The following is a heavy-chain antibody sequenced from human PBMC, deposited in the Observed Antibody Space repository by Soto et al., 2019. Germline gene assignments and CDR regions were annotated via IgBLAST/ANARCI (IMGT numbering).Heavy chain of an antibody. CDR1: GGSISSSSYY. V-gene: IGHV4-39*01. CDR3: ARLWSGDPYYDFWSGYYRTGNYYYMDV. Sequence: SETLSLTCTVSGGSISSSSYYWGWIRQPPGKGLEWIGSIYYSGSTYYSPSLKSRVTISVDTSKNQFSLKLSSVTAADTAVYYCARLWSGDPYYDFWSGYYRTGNYYYMDVWGKGTTVTVSS. D-gene: IGHD3-3*01. CDR2: IYYSGST. J-gene: IGHJ6*03.